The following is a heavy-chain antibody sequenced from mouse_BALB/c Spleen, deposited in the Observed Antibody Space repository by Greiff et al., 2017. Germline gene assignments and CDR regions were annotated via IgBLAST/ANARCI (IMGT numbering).Heavy chain of an antibody. CDR2: ISNLAYSI. Sequence: DVKLVESGGGLVQPGGSRKLSCAASGFTFSDYGMAWVRQAPGKGPEWVAFISNLAYSIYYAATVTGRFTISRENAKNTLYLEMSSLRSEDTAMYYCARDDGYYGFAYWGQGTLVTVSA. D-gene: IGHD1-2*01. V-gene: IGHV5-15*02. CDR3: ARDDGYYGFAY. J-gene: IGHJ3*01. CDR1: GFTFSDYG.